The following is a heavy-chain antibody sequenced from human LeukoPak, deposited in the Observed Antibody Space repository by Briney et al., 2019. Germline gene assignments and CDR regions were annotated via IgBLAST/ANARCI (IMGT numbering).Heavy chain of an antibody. CDR3: ARHRDDFWSGYSSFDY. CDR1: GFTFSSYA. J-gene: IGHJ4*02. D-gene: IGHD3-3*01. V-gene: IGHV3-33*01. Sequence: GGYLRLSCAASGFTFSSYAMLWVCQAPGQGLEGVAVIWYDGNNKHYADSVKGRFTISRDKYKNTLYVEMNSLRAEDTAVYYCARHRDDFWSGYSSFDYWGQGTLVTVSS. CDR2: IWYDGNNK.